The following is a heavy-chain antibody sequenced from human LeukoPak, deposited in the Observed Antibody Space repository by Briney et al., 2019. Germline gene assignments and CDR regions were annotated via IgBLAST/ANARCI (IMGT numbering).Heavy chain of an antibody. Sequence: ASVKVSCKASGYTFTSYGISWVRQAPGQGLEWMGWISAYNGSTNYAQKLQGRVTMTTDTSTSTAYMELRSLRSDDTAVYYCARDTITIFGVVITLFDYWGQGTLVTVSS. J-gene: IGHJ4*02. CDR2: ISAYNGST. CDR3: ARDTITIFGVVITLFDY. D-gene: IGHD3-3*01. CDR1: GYTFTSYG. V-gene: IGHV1-18*01.